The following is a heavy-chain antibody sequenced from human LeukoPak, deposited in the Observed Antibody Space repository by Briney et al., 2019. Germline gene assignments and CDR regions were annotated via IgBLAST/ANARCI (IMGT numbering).Heavy chain of an antibody. CDR2: IGWNSGSI. V-gene: IGHV3-9*01. CDR3: ARKWLQFRYFDY. J-gene: IGHJ4*02. D-gene: IGHD5-24*01. Sequence: GRSLRLSCAASGFTFDDYAMHWVRQAPGKGLEWVSGIGWNSGSIGYADSVKGRFTISRDNAKNSLYLQMNSLRAEDTALYYCARKWLQFRYFDYWGQGTLVTVSS. CDR1: GFTFDDYA.